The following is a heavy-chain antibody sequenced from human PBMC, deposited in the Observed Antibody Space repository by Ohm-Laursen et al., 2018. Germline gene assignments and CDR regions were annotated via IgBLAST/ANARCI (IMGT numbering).Heavy chain of an antibody. CDR3: ARGRGPMTTAGSPTHVLDF. D-gene: IGHD6-13*01. J-gene: IGHJ4*02. Sequence: AATVKISCKASGYTFINYYIHWVRQAPGQGLEWMGWINPNSGTNYAQKFQGRVTMTRDTSISTAYMELSSLRSEDTAVYYCARGRGPMTTAGSPTHVLDFWGQGSLLTVSS. V-gene: IGHV1-2*02. CDR2: INPNSGT. CDR1: GYTFINYY.